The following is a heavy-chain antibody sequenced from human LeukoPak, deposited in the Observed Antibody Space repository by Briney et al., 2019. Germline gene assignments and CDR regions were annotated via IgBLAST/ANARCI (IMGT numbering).Heavy chain of an antibody. J-gene: IGHJ4*02. CDR3: TRAGGYGDYLDY. CDR1: GFTFGTYA. CDR2: IRSKAYGGTT. D-gene: IGHD4-17*01. Sequence: GGSLRLSCAASGFTFGTYAMNWVRQAPGKGLEWVGFIRSKAYGGTTEYAASVKGRFTISRDDSKSIAYLQMNSLKTEDTAVYYCTRAGGYGDYLDYWGQGTLVTVSS. V-gene: IGHV3-49*04.